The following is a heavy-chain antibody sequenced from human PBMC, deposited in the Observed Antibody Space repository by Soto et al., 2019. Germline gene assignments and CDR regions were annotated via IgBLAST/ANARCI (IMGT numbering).Heavy chain of an antibody. J-gene: IGHJ6*02. V-gene: IGHV3-48*01. Sequence: EVQLVESGGGLVQPGGSLRLSCAASGFTFSTYSMNWVRQAPGKGLEWVSYISSSSSTIYYADSVKGRVTISRDNAKXXLYLRMNNLRAEDTAVYYCAGSYASGRYYYYGMDVWGQGTTVTVSS. CDR2: ISSSSSTI. CDR1: GFTFSTYS. CDR3: AGSYASGRYYYYGMDV. D-gene: IGHD3-16*01.